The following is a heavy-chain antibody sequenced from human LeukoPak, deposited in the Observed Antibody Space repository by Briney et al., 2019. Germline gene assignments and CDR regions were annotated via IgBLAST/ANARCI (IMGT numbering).Heavy chain of an antibody. CDR3: ATRSGWTFDY. CDR2: ISSSANTI. V-gene: IGHV3-48*04. J-gene: IGHJ4*02. D-gene: IGHD2-15*01. Sequence: PGGSLRLSCAASGFTFSSYSMNWVRQAPGKGLEWISYISSSANTIYYADSVKGRFTISRDNAKHSLYLQMNSLRAEDTAVYYCATRSGWTFDYWGQGTLVTVSS. CDR1: GFTFSSYS.